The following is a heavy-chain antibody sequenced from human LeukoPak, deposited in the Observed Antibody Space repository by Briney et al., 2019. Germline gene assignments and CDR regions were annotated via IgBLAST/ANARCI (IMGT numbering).Heavy chain of an antibody. Sequence: GESLKISCKGSGYSVTSYWSGWVRQMPGKGLEWMGIIYPGDSDTRYSPSFQGQVTISADKSISTAYLQWSSLKASDTAMYYCARSYSGSQTVTTYPDYWGQGTLVTVSS. D-gene: IGHD4-17*01. CDR1: GYSVTSYW. V-gene: IGHV5-51*01. CDR3: ARSYSGSQTVTTYPDY. J-gene: IGHJ4*02. CDR2: IYPGDSDT.